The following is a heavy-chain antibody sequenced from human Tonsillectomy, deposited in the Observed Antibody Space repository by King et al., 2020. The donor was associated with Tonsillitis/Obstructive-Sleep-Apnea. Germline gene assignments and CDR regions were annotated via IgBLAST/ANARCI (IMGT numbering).Heavy chain of an antibody. Sequence: VQLQESGPGLVKPSGTLPLTCAVSGDSISSENWWSWVRQPPGKGLEWIAEIYHSGGTNYNPSLKSRVTISVDKSKNQFSLKLTSVTAADTAVYYCARGGYGDYVGSFDYWGQGTLITVPS. J-gene: IGHJ4*02. CDR1: GDSISSENW. V-gene: IGHV4-4*02. CDR3: ARGGYGDYVGSFDY. CDR2: IYHSGGT. D-gene: IGHD4-17*01.